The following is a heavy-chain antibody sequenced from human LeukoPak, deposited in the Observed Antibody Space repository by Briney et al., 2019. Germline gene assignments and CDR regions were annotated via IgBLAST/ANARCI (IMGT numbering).Heavy chain of an antibody. CDR1: GGSFSGHY. Sequence: PSETLSLTCAVYGGSFSGHYWTWIRQPPGKGLEWIGESTHRGSTNYNPSLKSRVTISVDTSKNQFSLKLTSVGAADTAVYYCARGRTGAAALDFWGPGNLVTVSS. CDR2: STHRGST. CDR3: ARGRTGAAALDF. V-gene: IGHV4-34*01. D-gene: IGHD2-2*01. J-gene: IGHJ4*02.